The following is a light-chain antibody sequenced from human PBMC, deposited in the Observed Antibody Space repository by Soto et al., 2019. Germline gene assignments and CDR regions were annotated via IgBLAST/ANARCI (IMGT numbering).Light chain of an antibody. CDR2: GAS. J-gene: IGKJ1*01. CDR1: QSVSSSY. CDR3: QQYGGAPWT. Sequence: EIVLTQSPGTLSLSPGERATLSCRASQSVSSSYVAWYQQRPGQPPRLLISGASSRATGIPDRLSGSGSGTDFTLTISRLEPEDFAVYHCQQYGGAPWTFGQGTKVEIK. V-gene: IGKV3-20*01.